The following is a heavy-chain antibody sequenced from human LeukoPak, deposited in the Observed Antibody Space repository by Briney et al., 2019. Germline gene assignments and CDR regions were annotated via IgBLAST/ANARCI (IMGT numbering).Heavy chain of an antibody. CDR1: GGTFSSYA. D-gene: IGHD5-12*01. CDR3: ARSPRGYSGYAARLNWFDP. J-gene: IGHJ5*02. Sequence: SVKVSCKASGGTFSSYAISWVRQAPGQGLEWMGGIIPIFGTANYAQKFQGRVTITADESTSTAYMELSSLRSEDTAVYYCARSPRGYSGYAARLNWFDPWGQGTLVTVSS. CDR2: IIPIFGTA. V-gene: IGHV1-69*01.